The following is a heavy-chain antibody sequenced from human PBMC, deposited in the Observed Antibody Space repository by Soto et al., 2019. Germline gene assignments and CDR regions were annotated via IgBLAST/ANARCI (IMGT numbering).Heavy chain of an antibody. D-gene: IGHD3-22*01. Sequence: QVQLVQSGAEVKKPGASVKVSCKASGYTFTSYYMHWVRQAPGQGLEWMGIINPSGGSTSYAQKFQGRVNMTRDTSTSTVYMELSSLRSEDTAVYYCASAYYYDSSGYSYYYYGMDVWGQGTTVTVSS. CDR3: ASAYYYDSSGYSYYYYGMDV. J-gene: IGHJ6*02. CDR1: GYTFTSYY. V-gene: IGHV1-46*03. CDR2: INPSGGST.